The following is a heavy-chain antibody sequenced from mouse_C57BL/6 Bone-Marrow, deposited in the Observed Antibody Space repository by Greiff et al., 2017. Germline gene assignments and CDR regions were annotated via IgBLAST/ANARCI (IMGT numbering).Heavy chain of an antibody. D-gene: IGHD1-2*01. J-gene: IGHJ3*01. CDR2: IDPENGDT. CDR3: TPITTPFAY. V-gene: IGHV14-4*01. Sequence: VQLKESGAELVRPGASVKLSCTASGFNIKDDYMHWVKQRPEQGLEWIGWIDPENGDTEYASKFQGKATITADTSSNKAYLQLSSLTSEDTAVYYSTPITTPFAYWGQGTLVTVSA. CDR1: GFNIKDDY.